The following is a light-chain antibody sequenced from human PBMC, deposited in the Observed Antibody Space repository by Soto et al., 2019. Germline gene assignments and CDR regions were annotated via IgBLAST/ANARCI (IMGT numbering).Light chain of an antibody. J-gene: IGKJ2*01. CDR2: EAS. Sequence: DIQMTQSPSILSGSVGDRVTITCRASQSIGSRLAWYQQKVGKAPKLLIYEASTLDTGVPSRFSGSGSGIEFTLTISRLQPDDFATYFCQQYNDYNTFGQGTKLEIE. CDR1: QSIGSR. CDR3: QQYNDYNT. V-gene: IGKV1-5*03.